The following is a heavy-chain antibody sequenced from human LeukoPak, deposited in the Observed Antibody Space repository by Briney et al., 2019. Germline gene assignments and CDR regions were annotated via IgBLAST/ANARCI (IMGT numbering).Heavy chain of an antibody. V-gene: IGHV3-74*01. Sequence: GGSLRLSCAVSGFTFRTYWMHWVRQVPGEGLVWVSRIYEDGSITNYADSVKGRFSISRDNAKNTLYLQMNSLRAEDTAVYYCARVEMATISPDYWGQGTLVTVSS. J-gene: IGHJ4*02. D-gene: IGHD5-24*01. CDR1: GFTFRTYW. CDR2: IYEDGSIT. CDR3: ARVEMATISPDY.